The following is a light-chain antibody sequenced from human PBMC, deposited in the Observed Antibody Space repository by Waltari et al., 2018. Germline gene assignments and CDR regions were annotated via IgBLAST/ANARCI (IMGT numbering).Light chain of an antibody. J-gene: IGKJ1*01. Sequence: EIQMTQSPSSVFASVGDRVAITCRATQDIGSSLVWYQQKPGQGPNLLIYAAPNLQSGVPSRFSGSGSGTDFTLTINSLQPEDFATYYCQQGHSVPPTFGQGTRVEIK. CDR2: AAP. CDR1: QDIGSS. CDR3: QQGHSVPPT. V-gene: IGKV1-12*01.